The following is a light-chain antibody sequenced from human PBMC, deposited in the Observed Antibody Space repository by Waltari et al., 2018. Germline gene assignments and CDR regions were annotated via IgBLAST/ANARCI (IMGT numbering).Light chain of an antibody. J-gene: IGLJ2*01. CDR1: SRAVGGYHY. CDR3: SSYTSGNTLV. CDR2: DVS. Sequence: QSALTQPASVSGSPGQSTTISCSGTSRAVGGYHYFSWYQQHPGKAPKLMLYDVSKRPPGVSNRFSGSKSGNTASLTISGLQAEDEADYFCSSYTSGNTLVFGGGTSLTVL. V-gene: IGLV2-14*01.